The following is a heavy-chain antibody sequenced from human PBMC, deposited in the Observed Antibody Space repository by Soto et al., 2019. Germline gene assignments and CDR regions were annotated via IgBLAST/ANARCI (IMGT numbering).Heavy chain of an antibody. Sequence: EVQLVESGGGLVQPGGSLRLSCAASGFTFSSYWMHWVRQAPGKGLVWISRINTDGSSTSYVDFVQGRFTISRDNGKNTLFLQMNSLRGEETAVYYCARRGSGVTRGLHYWGQGTLVTVSS. CDR2: INTDGSST. CDR1: GFTFSSYW. CDR3: ARRGSGVTRGLHY. J-gene: IGHJ4*02. V-gene: IGHV3-74*01. D-gene: IGHD2-15*01.